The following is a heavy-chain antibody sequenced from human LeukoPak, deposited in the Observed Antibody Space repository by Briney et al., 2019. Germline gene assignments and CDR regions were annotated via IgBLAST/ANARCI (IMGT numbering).Heavy chain of an antibody. V-gene: IGHV4-59*01. CDR3: ARGIFNYYDSSGYYDFYYYYYMDV. CDR1: GGSISSYY. Sequence: SETLSLTGTVAGGSISSYYWSWIRQPPGKGLEWIGYIYYSGSTNYNPSLKSRVTISVDTSKNQFSLKLSSVTAADTAVYYCARGIFNYYDSSGYYDFYYYYYMDVWGKGTTVTV. D-gene: IGHD3-22*01. J-gene: IGHJ6*03. CDR2: IYYSGST.